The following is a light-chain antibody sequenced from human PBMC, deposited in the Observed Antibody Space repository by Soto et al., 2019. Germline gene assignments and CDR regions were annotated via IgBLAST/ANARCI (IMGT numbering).Light chain of an antibody. CDR1: QSISSSY. CDR2: GAS. V-gene: IGKV3-20*01. J-gene: IGKJ2*01. Sequence: EIVLTQSPGTLSLSPGERATLSCRASQSISSSYLAWYQQKPGQAPRLLIYGASSRATGIPDRFSGSGSGTDFTRTISRLEPEDCAVYYWQQYGSSPPYTFGQGTKLEIK. CDR3: QQYGSSPPYT.